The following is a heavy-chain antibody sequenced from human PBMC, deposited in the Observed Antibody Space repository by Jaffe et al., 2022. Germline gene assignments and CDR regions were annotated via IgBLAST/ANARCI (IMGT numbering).Heavy chain of an antibody. CDR3: AKGTVGYSGYDFFDY. D-gene: IGHD5-12*01. J-gene: IGHJ4*02. Sequence: EVQLVESGGGLVQPGRSLRLSCAASGFTFDDYAMHWVRQAPGKGLEWVSGISWNSGSIGYADSVKGRFTISRDNAKNSLYLQMNSLRAEDTALYYCAKGTVGYSGYDFFDYWGQGTLVTVSS. V-gene: IGHV3-9*01. CDR2: ISWNSGSI. CDR1: GFTFDDYA.